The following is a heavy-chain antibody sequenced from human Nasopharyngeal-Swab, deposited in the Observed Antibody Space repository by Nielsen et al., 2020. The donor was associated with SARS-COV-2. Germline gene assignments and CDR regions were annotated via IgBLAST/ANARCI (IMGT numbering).Heavy chain of an antibody. CDR1: GINFNTSW. CDR2: INPDGSEM. J-gene: IGHJ4*02. D-gene: IGHD2-2*01. Sequence: GESLKISCADSGINFNTSWMTWVRQAPGKGLEWVANINPDGSEMQYVDSVKGRFTISRDNAENSLYLHMISLRGDDTAVYYCAHYASAAYWGQGTLVTVSS. V-gene: IGHV3-7*03. CDR3: AHYASAAY.